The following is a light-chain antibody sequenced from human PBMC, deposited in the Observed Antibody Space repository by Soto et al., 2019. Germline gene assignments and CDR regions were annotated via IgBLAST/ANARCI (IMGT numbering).Light chain of an antibody. CDR2: QAS. V-gene: IGKV1-5*03. Sequence: DIQMTQSPSTLSASVGDRVNITCRASQTVSPWLDWYQLKPGKAPRLLIYQASYLRGGVPSRFSGSGSGTEFTLTISSLQPDDFATYYCNKYRSNFGQGTRVEVK. J-gene: IGKJ1*01. CDR1: QTVSPW. CDR3: NKYRSN.